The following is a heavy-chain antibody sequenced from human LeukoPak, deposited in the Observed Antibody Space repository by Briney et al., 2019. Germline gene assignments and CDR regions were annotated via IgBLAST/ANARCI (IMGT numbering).Heavy chain of an antibody. D-gene: IGHD6-13*01. CDR1: GYTFTSFG. CDR2: IGAYNGNT. CDR3: ARDQLNIVAAGAYFDY. V-gene: IGHV1-18*01. Sequence: ASVKVSCKASGYTFTSFGISWVRQAPGQGLEWMGWIGAYNGNTKYGQKLQGRVTMTTDTSTSTAYMELRSLRSDDAAVYYCARDQLNIVAAGAYFDYWGQGTLVTVSS. J-gene: IGHJ4*02.